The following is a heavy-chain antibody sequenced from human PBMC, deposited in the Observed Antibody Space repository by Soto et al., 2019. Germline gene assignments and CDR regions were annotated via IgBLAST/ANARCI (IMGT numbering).Heavy chain of an antibody. Sequence: SETLSLTCTVSGGSIISTTHYWGCIRQPPGKGLEWSWSIDYSGSTYYNPSLKSRVTISVYTSTNQVSRKLSSVTAAYTAVYYCVTREGAAAVPVGRGWLEPWGQGTLVTVSS. CDR2: IDYSGST. J-gene: IGHJ5*02. CDR3: VTREGAAAVPVGRGWLEP. V-gene: IGHV4-39*01. CDR1: GGSIISTTHY. D-gene: IGHD6-13*01.